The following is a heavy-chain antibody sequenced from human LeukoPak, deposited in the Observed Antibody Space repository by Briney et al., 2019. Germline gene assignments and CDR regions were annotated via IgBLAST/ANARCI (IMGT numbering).Heavy chain of an antibody. CDR2: IYSGGNT. CDR1: GFTVSSNY. J-gene: IGHJ4*02. V-gene: IGHV3-53*01. D-gene: IGHD1-26*01. CDR3: ARGASGSYYPLDY. Sequence: PGGSLRLSCAASGFTVSSNYMNMVRQAPGKGLEWVSVIYSGGNTFYADSVKGRFTISRDNSKNTLFLQINSLRADDTAVYYCARGASGSYYPLDYWGQGTLVTVSS.